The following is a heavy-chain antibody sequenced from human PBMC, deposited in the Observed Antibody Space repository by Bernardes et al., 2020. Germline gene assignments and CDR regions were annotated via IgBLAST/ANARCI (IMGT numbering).Heavy chain of an antibody. CDR2: INHSGST. D-gene: IGHD1-26*01. CDR3: ARRRGELLLRWFDP. Sequence: SESLSLTCAVYGGSFSGYYWSWIRQPPGKGLEWIGEINHSGSTNYNPSLKSRVTTSVDTSKNQFSLKLSSVTAADTAVYYGARRRGELLLRWFDPWGQGTLVNVSS. J-gene: IGHJ5*02. CDR1: GGSFSGYY. V-gene: IGHV4-34*01.